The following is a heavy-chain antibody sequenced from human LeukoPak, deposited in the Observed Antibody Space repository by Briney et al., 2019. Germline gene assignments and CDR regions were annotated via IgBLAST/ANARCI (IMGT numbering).Heavy chain of an antibody. D-gene: IGHD3-3*01. Sequence: GGSLRLSCAASGFTFSSYWMSWVRQAPGKGLEWVANIKKDGSEKYYVDSVKGRFTISRDNAKNSLYLQMNSLRAEDTAVYYCARDSRTNYDFWSGPPGYYYYYMDVWGKGTTVTVSS. V-gene: IGHV3-7*01. CDR2: IKKDGSEK. CDR3: ARDSRTNYDFWSGPPGYYYYYMDV. J-gene: IGHJ6*03. CDR1: GFTFSSYW.